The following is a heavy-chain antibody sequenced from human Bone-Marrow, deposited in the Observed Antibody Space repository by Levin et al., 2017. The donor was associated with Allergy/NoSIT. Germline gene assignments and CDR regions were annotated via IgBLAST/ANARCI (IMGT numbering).Heavy chain of an antibody. J-gene: IGHJ4*02. D-gene: IGHD3-22*01. CDR3: ARDLAYYFDNSGPFQD. CDR1: GYIFTSYV. CDR2: INTSNDNT. V-gene: IGHV1-3*04. Sequence: ASVKVSCKASGYIFTSYVIHWVRQAPGQSLEWMGWINTSNDNTKYSQNFQGRIHITRDTSATTAYMELSSLKSEDTAVYYCARDLAYYFDNSGPFQDWGQGTLVTVSS.